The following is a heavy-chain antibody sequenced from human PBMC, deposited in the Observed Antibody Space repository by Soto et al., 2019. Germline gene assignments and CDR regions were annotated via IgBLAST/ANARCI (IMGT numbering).Heavy chain of an antibody. D-gene: IGHD3-22*01. J-gene: IGHJ4*02. CDR1: GFTFSSYA. V-gene: IGHV3-23*01. CDR2: ISGSGGST. CDR3: AKERVFTMIVVVPNGY. Sequence: GGSLRLSCAASGFTFSSYAMSWVRQAPGKGLEWVSAISGSGGSTYYADSVKGRFTISRDNSKNTLYLQMNSLRAEDTAVYYCAKERVFTMIVVVPNGYWGQGTLVTVSS.